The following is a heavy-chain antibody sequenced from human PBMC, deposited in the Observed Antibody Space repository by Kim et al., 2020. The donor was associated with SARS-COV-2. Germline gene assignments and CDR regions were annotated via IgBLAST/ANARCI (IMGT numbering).Heavy chain of an antibody. CDR3: AKNDLAVAGYYFDY. CDR1: GFTFSSYG. J-gene: IGHJ4*02. Sequence: GGSLRLSCAASGFTFSSYGMHWVRQAPGKGLEWVAVISYDGSNKYYADSVKGRFTISRDNSKNTLYLQMNSLRAEDTAVYYCAKNDLAVAGYYFDYWGQGTLVTVSS. V-gene: IGHV3-30*18. D-gene: IGHD6-19*01. CDR2: ISYDGSNK.